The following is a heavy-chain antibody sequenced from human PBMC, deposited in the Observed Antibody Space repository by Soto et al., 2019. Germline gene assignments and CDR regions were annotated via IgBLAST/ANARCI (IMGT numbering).Heavy chain of an antibody. CDR2: IYYSGST. Sequence: QLQLQESGPGLVKPSETLSLTCTVSGGSISSSSYYWGWIRQPPGKGLEWIGSIYYSGSTYYNPSLKSRVTISVDTSKNLFSLKLSSMTAADTAVYYCASIRFLEWLLDYWGQGTLVTVSS. V-gene: IGHV4-39*01. J-gene: IGHJ4*02. CDR3: ASIRFLEWLLDY. CDR1: GGSISSSSYY. D-gene: IGHD3-3*01.